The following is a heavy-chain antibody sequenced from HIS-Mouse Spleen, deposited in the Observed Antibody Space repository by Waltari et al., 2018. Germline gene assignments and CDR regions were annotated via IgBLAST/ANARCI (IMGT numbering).Heavy chain of an antibody. CDR2: IDWDDDK. J-gene: IGHJ4*02. D-gene: IGHD6-19*01. CDR3: ARIAEGYSSGWYAFDY. V-gene: IGHV2-70*15. CDR1: GFSLSTSGMC. Sequence: QVTLRESGPALVKPTQTLTLTCTFSGFSLSTSGMCVSWIRQPPGKALEWLARIDWDDDKYYSTHRKTRVNTSKETFKNQVVLTMTNIDPVDTATYYCARIAEGYSSGWYAFDYWGQGTLVTVSS.